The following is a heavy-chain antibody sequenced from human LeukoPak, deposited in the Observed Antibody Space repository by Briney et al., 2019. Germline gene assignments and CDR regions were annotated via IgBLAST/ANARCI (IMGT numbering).Heavy chain of an antibody. CDR1: GFTFSSYA. V-gene: IGHV3-23*01. CDR3: AKVPTRTKLGYFDY. Sequence: GGSLRLSCAASGFTFSSYAMSWVRQAPGKGLEWVSAISGSGGSTYDADSVKGRFTISRDNSKNTLYLQMNSLRAEDTAVYYCAKVPTRTKLGYFDYWGQGTLVTVSS. D-gene: IGHD3-16*01. J-gene: IGHJ4*02. CDR2: ISGSGGST.